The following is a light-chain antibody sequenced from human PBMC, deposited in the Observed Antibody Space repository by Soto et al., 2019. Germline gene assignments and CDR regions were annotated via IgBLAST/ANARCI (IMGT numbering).Light chain of an antibody. Sequence: DIQMTQSPSYLSASVGDRVTITCQASQDITNYLNWYQQKPGRAPRLLLYDASSLETGVPSRFSGSGSGTDFTLTISSLQPEDVATYYCQHYDHLPITFGQGTRLEVK. CDR2: DAS. CDR1: QDITNY. V-gene: IGKV1-33*01. CDR3: QHYDHLPIT. J-gene: IGKJ5*01.